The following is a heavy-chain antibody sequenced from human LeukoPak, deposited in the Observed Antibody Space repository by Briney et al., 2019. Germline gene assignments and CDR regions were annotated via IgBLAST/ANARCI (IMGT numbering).Heavy chain of an antibody. D-gene: IGHD2-15*01. CDR2: INPNSGGT. J-gene: IGHJ4*02. CDR1: GYTFTGYY. CDR3: AKGYCSGGSCKYYFDY. Sequence: ASVKVSCKASGYTFTGYYMHWVRQAPGQGLEWMGRINPNSGGTNYAQKIQGRVTMTRDTSISTAYMELSRLRSDDTAVYYCAKGYCSGGSCKYYFDYWGQGTLVTVSS. V-gene: IGHV1-2*06.